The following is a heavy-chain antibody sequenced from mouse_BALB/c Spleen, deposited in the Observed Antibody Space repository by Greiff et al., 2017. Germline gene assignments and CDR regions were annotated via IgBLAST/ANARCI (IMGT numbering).Heavy chain of an antibody. CDR1: GFTFSSYA. J-gene: IGHJ2*01. CDR2: ISSGGSYT. CDR3: ARQELGLGYFDY. V-gene: IGHV5-9-3*01. Sequence: EVQGVESGGGLVKPGGSLKLSCAASGFTFSSYAMSWVRQTPEKRLEWVATISSGGSYTYYPDSVKGRFTISRDNAKNTLYLQMSSLRSEDTAMYYCARQELGLGYFDYWGQGTTLTVSS. D-gene: IGHD4-1*01.